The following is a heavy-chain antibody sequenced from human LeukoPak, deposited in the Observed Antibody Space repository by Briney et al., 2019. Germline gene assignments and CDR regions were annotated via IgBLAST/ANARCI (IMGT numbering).Heavy chain of an antibody. Sequence: GGSLRLSCAASGFTFNNYGMHWVRQAPGKGLEWVANIWYDGSNKYYADSVKGRSSISRDDSKNTLFLQMNSLRADDTAVYYCAKDSYGGLGSIDYWGQGTLVTVSS. V-gene: IGHV3-30*02. CDR3: AKDSYGGLGSIDY. J-gene: IGHJ4*02. D-gene: IGHD4-23*01. CDR1: GFTFNNYG. CDR2: IWYDGSNK.